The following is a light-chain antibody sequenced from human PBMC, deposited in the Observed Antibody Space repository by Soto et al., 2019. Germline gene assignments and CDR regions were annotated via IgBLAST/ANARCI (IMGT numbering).Light chain of an antibody. CDR2: EVV. Sequence: QSALTQPPSASGSPGQSVTISCTGTKNDIGVYDFVSWYQHHPGKAPRLIIFEVVQRPSGVPDRFSGSKSGNTASLTVSGLQAADEADYYCQSYDSSLSGAYVLGTGTKVTVL. CDR3: QSYDSSLSGAYV. V-gene: IGLV2-8*01. CDR1: KNDIGVYDF. J-gene: IGLJ1*01.